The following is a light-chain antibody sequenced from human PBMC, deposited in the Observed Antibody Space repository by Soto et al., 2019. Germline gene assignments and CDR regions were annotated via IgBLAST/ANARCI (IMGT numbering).Light chain of an antibody. CDR1: QSVSSN. CDR2: GAS. J-gene: IGKJ2*01. V-gene: IGKV3-15*01. CDR3: QQYNNWPPYT. Sequence: EIVMTQSPATLSVSPGERATLSCRASQSVSSNLAWYQQKPGQAPRHLIYGASTRATGIPARFSGSGSGTECTLTVSSLQSEDFAVYYCQQYNNWPPYTFGQGTKLEIK.